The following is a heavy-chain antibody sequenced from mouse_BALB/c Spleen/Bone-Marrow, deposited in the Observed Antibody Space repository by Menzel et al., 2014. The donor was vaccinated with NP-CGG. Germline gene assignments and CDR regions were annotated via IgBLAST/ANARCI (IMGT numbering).Heavy chain of an antibody. V-gene: IGHV1-4*02. CDR2: INPSSGYT. J-gene: IGHJ3*01. CDR1: GYTFTSYT. CDR3: AREFRG. Sequence: QVQLQQSAAELARPGASVKMSCKASGYTFTSYTMHWVKQRLGQGLEWIGYINPSSGYTEYNQKFKNKTTLTADKSSSTAYMQLSSLTSEDSAVYYCAREFRGWGQGTLVTVSA.